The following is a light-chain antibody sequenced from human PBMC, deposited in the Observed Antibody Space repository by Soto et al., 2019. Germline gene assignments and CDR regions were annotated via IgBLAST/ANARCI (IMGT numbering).Light chain of an antibody. CDR1: QSLLHSNGYNY. V-gene: IGKV2-28*01. CDR3: MHALQTFT. Sequence: DIVMTQSPLSLPVTPGEPASISCRSSQSLLHSNGYNYLDWYLQKPGQSPQLLICLGSNRASGVPDRFSGSGSGTDFTLKISRVEAEDVGVYYCMHALQTFTFGGGTKVDIK. CDR2: LGS. J-gene: IGKJ4*01.